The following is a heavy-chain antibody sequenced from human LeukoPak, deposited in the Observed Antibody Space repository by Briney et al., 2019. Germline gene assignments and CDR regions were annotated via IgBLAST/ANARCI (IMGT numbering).Heavy chain of an antibody. D-gene: IGHD6-13*01. CDR1: GFTVSSNY. J-gene: IGHJ4*02. CDR2: IYSGGST. V-gene: IGHV3-53*01. CDR3: ARDDGQYSSSWPPYFDY. Sequence: GGSLRLSCAASGFTVSSNYMSWVRQAPGKGLEWVSVIYSGGSTYYADSVKGRFTISRDNSKNTLYLRMNSLRAEDTAVYYCARDDGQYSSSWPPYFDYWGQGTLVTVSS.